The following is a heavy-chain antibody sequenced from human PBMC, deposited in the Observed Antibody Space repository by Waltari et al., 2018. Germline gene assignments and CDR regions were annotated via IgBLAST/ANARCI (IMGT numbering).Heavy chain of an antibody. CDR3: ARFRPADYYPHVRFDS. V-gene: IGHV4-39*01. Sequence: QLQLQESGPRLVRPSETLSLTCTVFGDSLSSSRPLYWGWIRQPPGKGPEWLGTLYYRGSTYYNPSLGSRVSMSIDTSKNQFSLTLNSVTAADTAVYYCARFRPADYYPHVRFDSWGKGSLVTVSS. CDR2: LYYRGST. CDR1: GDSLSSSRPLY. D-gene: IGHD3-9*01. J-gene: IGHJ4*02.